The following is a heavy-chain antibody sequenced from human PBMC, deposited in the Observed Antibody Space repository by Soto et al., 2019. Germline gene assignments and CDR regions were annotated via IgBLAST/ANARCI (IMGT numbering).Heavy chain of an antibody. Sequence: PSETLSLTCTVSGGSISSGDYYWSWIRQPPGKGLEWIGYIYYSGSTYYNPSLKSRVTISVDTSKNQFSLKLSSVTAADTAVYYCARETHPDVLLWFGELSRAFDIWGQGTMVTVSS. CDR3: ARETHPDVLLWFGELSRAFDI. D-gene: IGHD3-10*01. V-gene: IGHV4-30-4*01. J-gene: IGHJ3*02. CDR1: GGSISSGDYY. CDR2: IYYSGST.